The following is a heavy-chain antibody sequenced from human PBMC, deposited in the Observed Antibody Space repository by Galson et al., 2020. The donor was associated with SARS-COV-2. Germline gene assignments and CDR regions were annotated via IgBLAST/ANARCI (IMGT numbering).Heavy chain of an antibody. CDR2: ISGSGGST. J-gene: IGHJ5*02. V-gene: IGHV3-23*01. CDR1: GFTFSSYA. Sequence: EGSLRLSCAASGFTFSSYAMSWVRQAPGKGLEWVSAISGSGGSTYYADSVKGRFTISRDNSKNTLYLQMNSLRAEDTAVYYCAKGQWLVHWFDPWGQGTLVTVSS. CDR3: AKGQWLVHWFDP. D-gene: IGHD6-19*01.